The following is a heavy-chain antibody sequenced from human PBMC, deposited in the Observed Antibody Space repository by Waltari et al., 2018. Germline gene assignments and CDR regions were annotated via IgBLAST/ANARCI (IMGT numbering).Heavy chain of an antibody. Sequence: QVQLQQWGAGLLKPSETLSLTCAVQSGSFGGYQWSWIRQPPGKGLEWVGEINYSGNANNNPSLKSRVTISIDRSKNQFSLSLSSVTAADTAVYYCARTPWQCETNICYDWFDPWGQGTLVAVSS. V-gene: IGHV4-34*01. CDR3: ARTPWQCETNICYDWFDP. CDR1: SGSFGGYQ. CDR2: INYSGNA. D-gene: IGHD2-2*01. J-gene: IGHJ5*02.